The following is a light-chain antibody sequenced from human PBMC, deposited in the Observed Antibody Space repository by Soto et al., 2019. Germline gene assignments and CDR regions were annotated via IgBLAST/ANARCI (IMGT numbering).Light chain of an antibody. CDR2: LGS. V-gene: IGKV2-28*01. J-gene: IGKJ1*01. CDR1: QSLLHSNGYNS. Sequence: DIVMTQSPLSLPVTPGEPASMSCRSSQSLLHSNGYNSLDWYLQKPGQSPQLLIYLGSIRASGVPYRFSCNGACTDFTLKISRVEAEDVGVYYCLQTLQCPHTLVQWTKVEIK. CDR3: LQTLQCPHT.